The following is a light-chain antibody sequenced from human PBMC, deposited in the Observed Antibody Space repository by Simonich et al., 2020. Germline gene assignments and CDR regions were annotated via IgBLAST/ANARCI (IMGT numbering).Light chain of an antibody. V-gene: IGKV3-11*01. CDR3: QQRSNWPLT. J-gene: IGKJ4*01. Sequence: EIVLTQSPATLSLSPGERATLSCRASQGVSSYLAWYQQKPGQAHRLLIYDASNRATGIPARFSGSGSGTDFTLTISSLGPEDFAVYYWQQRSNWPLTFGGGTKVEIK. CDR1: QGVSSY. CDR2: DAS.